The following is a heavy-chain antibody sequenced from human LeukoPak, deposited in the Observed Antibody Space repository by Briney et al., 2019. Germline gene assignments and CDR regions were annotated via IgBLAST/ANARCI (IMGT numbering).Heavy chain of an antibody. Sequence: SETLSLTCKVSGASISSYYWSWIRQPPGMGLEWIGSISDTVSTNYNPSLKSRVSISVGTSKNQFSLKLSSVTAADTAVYYCARHTAAAAGTPFDYWGQGTLVTVSS. D-gene: IGHD6-13*01. V-gene: IGHV4-59*08. J-gene: IGHJ4*02. CDR3: ARHTAAAAGTPFDY. CDR2: ISDTVST. CDR1: GASISSYY.